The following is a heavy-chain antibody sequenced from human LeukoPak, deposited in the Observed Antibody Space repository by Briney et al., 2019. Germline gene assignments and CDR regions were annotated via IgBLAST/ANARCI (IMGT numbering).Heavy chain of an antibody. CDR2: IYTSGST. V-gene: IGHV4-61*02. J-gene: IGHJ5*02. CDR3: ARDYLRSGYYYWFDP. Sequence: PSETLSLTCTVSGGSISSGSYYWSWIRQPAGKGLEWIGRIYTSGSTNYNPSLQSRVTISVDTSKNQFSLKLSSVTAADTAVYYCARDYLRSGYYYWFDPWGQGTLVTVSS. CDR1: GGSISSGSYY. D-gene: IGHD3-22*01.